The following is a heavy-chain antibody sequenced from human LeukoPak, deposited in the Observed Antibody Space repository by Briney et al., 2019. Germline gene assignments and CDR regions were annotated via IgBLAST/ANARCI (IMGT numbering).Heavy chain of an antibody. CDR1: GFTFSSYG. D-gene: IGHD3-10*01. Sequence: GGSLRLSCAASGFTFSSYGMHWVRQAPGKGLEWVAFIRSDGSNKYYADSVKGRFTISRDNSKNTLYLQMNSLRAEGTAVHYCAKDYSKTSYYGSGTYYRPNWFDPWGQGTLVTVSS. J-gene: IGHJ5*02. CDR2: IRSDGSNK. CDR3: AKDYSKTSYYGSGTYYRPNWFDP. V-gene: IGHV3-30*02.